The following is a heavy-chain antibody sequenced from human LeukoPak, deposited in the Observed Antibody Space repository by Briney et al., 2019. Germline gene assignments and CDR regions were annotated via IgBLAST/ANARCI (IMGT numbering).Heavy chain of an antibody. CDR1: GGSIISSTYY. CDR3: ARYPGFYYYYMDV. J-gene: IGHJ6*03. CDR2: IHHSGTT. Sequence: PSETLSLTRTVSGGSIISSTYYWGWIRQPPGKGLEWIGSIHHSGTTYYNPSLQSRVTISVDTSKNQFSLNLSSVTAADTAVYYCARYPGFYYYYMDVWGKGTTVTVSS. V-gene: IGHV4-39*01.